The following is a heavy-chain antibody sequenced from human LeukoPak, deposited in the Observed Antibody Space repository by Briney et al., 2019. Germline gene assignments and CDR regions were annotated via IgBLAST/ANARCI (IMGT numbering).Heavy chain of an antibody. V-gene: IGHV3-30*03. D-gene: IGHD5-12*01. CDR3: ARGGQVGWGYDY. Sequence: GGSLRLSCAASGFTFSSYGMHWVRQAPGKGLEWVAVISYDGSNKYYADSVKGRFTISRDNSKNTLYLQMNSLRAEDTAVYYCARGGQVGWGYDYWGQGTLVTVSS. CDR2: ISYDGSNK. J-gene: IGHJ4*02. CDR1: GFTFSSYG.